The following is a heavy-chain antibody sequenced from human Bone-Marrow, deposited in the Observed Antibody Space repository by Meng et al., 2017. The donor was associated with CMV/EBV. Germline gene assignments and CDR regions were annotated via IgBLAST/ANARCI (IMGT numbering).Heavy chain of an antibody. CDR3: TPESY. CDR2: IRSKAYGETT. Sequence: GESLKISCAASGFTFSSYAMSWVRQAPGKGLEWLGFIRSKAYGETTEYASSVKGRFTISRDDSKSIAYLQMDSLKAEDTAVYYCTPESYWGQGTLVTVSS. J-gene: IGHJ4*02. CDR1: GFTFSSYA. V-gene: IGHV3-49*04.